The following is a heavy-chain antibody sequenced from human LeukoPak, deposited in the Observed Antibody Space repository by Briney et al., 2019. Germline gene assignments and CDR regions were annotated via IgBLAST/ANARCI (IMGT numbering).Heavy chain of an antibody. J-gene: IGHJ4*02. CDR1: GGSISSSNW. D-gene: IGHD4-17*01. V-gene: IGHV4-4*02. Sequence: PSGTLSLTCAVSGGSISSSNWWSWVRQPPGKGLEWIGEIYHSGSTNYNPSLKSRVTISVDTSKNQFSLKLSSVTAADTAVYYCAREDYGDYYFDYWGQGTLVTVSS. CDR2: IYHSGST. CDR3: AREDYGDYYFDY.